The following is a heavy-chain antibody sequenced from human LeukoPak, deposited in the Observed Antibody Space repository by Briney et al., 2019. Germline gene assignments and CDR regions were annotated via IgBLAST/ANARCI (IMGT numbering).Heavy chain of an antibody. J-gene: IGHJ3*02. V-gene: IGHV4-31*03. Sequence: KPSETLSLTCTVSGGSISSGGYYWSWIRQHPGKGLEWIGYIYYNGITYYNPSLKSRVTISVDTSKNQFSLKLSSVTAADTAVYYCAREDALNAFDIWGQGTMVTVSS. D-gene: IGHD2-2*01. CDR3: AREDALNAFDI. CDR1: GGSISSGGYY. CDR2: IYYNGIT.